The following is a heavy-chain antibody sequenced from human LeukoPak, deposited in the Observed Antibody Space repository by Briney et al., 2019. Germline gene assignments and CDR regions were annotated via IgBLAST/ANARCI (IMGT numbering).Heavy chain of an antibody. V-gene: IGHV4-61*02. CDR1: GGSFSSGLYY. CDR3: ARDSRRDGYNLDY. CDR2: IYISGST. Sequence: SETLSLTCTVSGGSFSSGLYYWTWIRQPAGKGLEWTGRIYISGSTNYNPSLKSRVTISRDTSKNEFSLKLSSVTAADTAVYYCARDSRRDGYNLDYWGRGTLVTVSS. J-gene: IGHJ4*02. D-gene: IGHD5-24*01.